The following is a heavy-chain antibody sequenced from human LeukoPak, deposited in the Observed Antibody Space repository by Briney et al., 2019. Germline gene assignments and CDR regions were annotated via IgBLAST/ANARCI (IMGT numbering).Heavy chain of an antibody. Sequence: SVKVSCKASGGTFSSYAISWVRQAPGQGLEWMGRIIPILGIANYAQKFQGRVTITADKSTSTAYMELSSLRSEDTAVYYCARAGDYYYDSSGSSDYWGQGTLVTVSS. CDR1: GGTFSSYA. CDR2: IIPILGIA. D-gene: IGHD3-22*01. V-gene: IGHV1-69*04. J-gene: IGHJ4*02. CDR3: ARAGDYYYDSSGSSDY.